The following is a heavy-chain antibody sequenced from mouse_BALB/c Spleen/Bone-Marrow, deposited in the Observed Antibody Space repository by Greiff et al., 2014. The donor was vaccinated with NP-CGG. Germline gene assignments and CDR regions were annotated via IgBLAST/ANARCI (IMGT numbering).Heavy chain of an antibody. Sequence: VKLVESGPGLVAPSQSLTITCTVSGFSLASYGIHWVRQPPGKGLEWLGVIWAGGATNYNSALMSRLSISKDNSESQVFLKMNSLQIDDTAMFYCTREREGDGYYDFDYWGQGTIFTVSS. CDR1: GFSLASYG. CDR3: TREREGDGYYDFDY. V-gene: IGHV2-9*02. CDR2: IWAGGAT. J-gene: IGHJ2*01. D-gene: IGHD2-3*01.